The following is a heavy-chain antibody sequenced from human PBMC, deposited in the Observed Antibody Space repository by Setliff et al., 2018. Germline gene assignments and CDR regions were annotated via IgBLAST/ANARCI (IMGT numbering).Heavy chain of an antibody. D-gene: IGHD6-19*01. CDR2: IYTSGST. CDR1: GGSISSGDYY. Sequence: PSETLSLTCTVSGGSISSGDYYWSWIRQPAGKGLEWIVRIYTSGSTNYNPSLKSRVTMSVDTSKNQFSLKLSSVTAADMAVYYCAREQWLDPPGYYYMDVWAKGTTVTVSS. V-gene: IGHV4-61*02. J-gene: IGHJ6*03. CDR3: AREQWLDPPGYYYMDV.